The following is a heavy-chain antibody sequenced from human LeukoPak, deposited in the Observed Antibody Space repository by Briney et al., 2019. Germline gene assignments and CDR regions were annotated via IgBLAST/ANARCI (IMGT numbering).Heavy chain of an antibody. D-gene: IGHD3-16*02. Sequence: GGSLRLSCAASGFTFSGYTMNWVRQAPGKGLEWVSSISSSSSYIYYADSMKGRFTISRDNAKNSLYLQMNSLRAEDTAVYYCARDKDYDYIWGSYRPDDFDPWGQGTLVTVSP. V-gene: IGHV3-21*01. J-gene: IGHJ5*02. CDR1: GFTFSGYT. CDR3: ARDKDYDYIWGSYRPDDFDP. CDR2: ISSSSSYI.